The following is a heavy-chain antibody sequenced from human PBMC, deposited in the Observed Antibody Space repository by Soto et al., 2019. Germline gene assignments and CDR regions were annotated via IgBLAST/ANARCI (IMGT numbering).Heavy chain of an antibody. J-gene: IGHJ6*02. CDR2: INPNSGGT. D-gene: IGHD2-2*01. CDR1: GYTFTGYY. CDR3: ARGLLVPAAAYYYDGMDV. Sequence: ASVKVSCKASGYTFTGYYMHWVRQAPGQGLEWMGWINPNSGGTNYAQKFQGRVTMTRDTSISTAYMELSRLRSDDTAVYYCARGLLVPAAAYYYDGMDVWGQGTTVTGSS. V-gene: IGHV1-2*02.